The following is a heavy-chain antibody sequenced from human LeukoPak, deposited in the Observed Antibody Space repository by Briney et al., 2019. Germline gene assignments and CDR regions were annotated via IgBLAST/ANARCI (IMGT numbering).Heavy chain of an antibody. V-gene: IGHV3-23*01. J-gene: IGHJ4*02. CDR1: GFTFTSYA. CDR2: INGSGGDT. CDR3: ANRRTPFDY. Sequence: GGSLRLSCTASGFTFTSYAMSWVRQAPGKGLEWVANINGSGGDTYYPASVKGRFTISRANDKHTPYLQMNSLRADATAIYYSANRRTPFDYWGQGTLATVSS.